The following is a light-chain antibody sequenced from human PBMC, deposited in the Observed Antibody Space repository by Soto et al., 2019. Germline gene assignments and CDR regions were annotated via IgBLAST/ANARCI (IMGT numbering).Light chain of an antibody. V-gene: IGLV2-14*01. J-gene: IGLJ1*01. Sequence: QSALTQPASVSGSPGQSITISCTGSTSDVGGYNYVSWYQQEPDKAPKLMIYQVSNRPPGISNRFSGSKSGNTAALTISGLQAEDEADYYCCSYTNSDTLVFGTGTKV. CDR3: CSYTNSDTLV. CDR2: QVS. CDR1: TSDVGGYNY.